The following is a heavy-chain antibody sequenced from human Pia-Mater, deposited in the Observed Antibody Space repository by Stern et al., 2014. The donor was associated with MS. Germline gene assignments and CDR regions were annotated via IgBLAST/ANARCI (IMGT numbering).Heavy chain of an antibody. CDR1: GYDFRRYA. D-gene: IGHD2-21*01. CDR3: SSLGAGEFGVSPTGS. CDR2: INSATGDP. V-gene: IGHV7-4-1*01. Sequence: QVQLMQSGSEWKKPGASVKVSCKASGYDFRRYAMNWVRQAPGQGLEWMGWINSATGDPLYAQGFEGRFVFSLDTSVRTAYLQIVSLRTEDTAIYYCSSLGAGEFGVSPTGSWGQGTLVTVSS. J-gene: IGHJ5*02.